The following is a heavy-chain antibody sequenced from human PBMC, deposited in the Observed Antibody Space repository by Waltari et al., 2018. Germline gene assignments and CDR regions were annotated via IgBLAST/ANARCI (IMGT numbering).Heavy chain of an antibody. Sequence: QVHLVQSGAEVKKPGASVKVSCKASGYTFTGYYIQWVRRDPGQGLEWMGRINPTSGDTNYAQKFQGRVTLTRDTSINTAYMELSSLKSDDTAVYYCARDLGSDYGNRDYWGQGTLVTVPS. CDR2: INPTSGDT. J-gene: IGHJ4*02. CDR3: ARDLGSDYGNRDY. CDR1: GYTFTGYY. V-gene: IGHV1-2*06. D-gene: IGHD4-17*01.